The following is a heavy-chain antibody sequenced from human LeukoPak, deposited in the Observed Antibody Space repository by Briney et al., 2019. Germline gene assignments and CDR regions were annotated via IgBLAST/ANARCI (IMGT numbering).Heavy chain of an antibody. CDR1: GGSISSSNW. CDR2: IYHSGST. CDR3: ARVGQGRDGYNFDY. Sequence: PSETLSLTCTVSGGSISSSNWWSLVRPPPGKGLEWIGEIYHSGSTNYNPSLKSRVTISVDKSKNQFSLKLSSVTAADTAVYYCARVGQGRDGYNFDYWGQGTLVTVSS. J-gene: IGHJ4*02. D-gene: IGHD5-24*01. V-gene: IGHV4-4*02.